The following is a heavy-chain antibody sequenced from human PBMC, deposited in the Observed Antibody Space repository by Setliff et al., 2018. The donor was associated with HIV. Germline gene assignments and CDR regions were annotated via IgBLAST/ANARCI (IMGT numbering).Heavy chain of an antibody. CDR2: INDGNGNT. CDR1: GYTFTNYA. CDR3: ARRGDATMAFSFDF. V-gene: IGHV1-3*01. Sequence: GASVKVSCKASGYTFTNYAIHWVRQAPGLGLEWMGWINDGNGNTKYSEKFQGRVSITRDTPARTANMELNSLRSEDTAVYYCARRGDATMAFSFDFWGQGSLVTVS. D-gene: IGHD5-18*01. J-gene: IGHJ5*01.